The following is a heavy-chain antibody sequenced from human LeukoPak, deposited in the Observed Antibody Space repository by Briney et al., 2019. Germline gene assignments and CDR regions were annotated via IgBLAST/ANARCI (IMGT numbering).Heavy chain of an antibody. CDR1: GFTFSSYA. CDR2: IRSKAYGGTT. CDR3: TSRGDGYNSFDS. Sequence: PSGGSLRLSCTASGFTFSSYAMNWARQAPGKGLEWVGFIRSKAYGGTTEYAASVKGRFTISRDDSKSIAYLQMNSLKTEDTAVYYCTSRGDGYNSFDSWGQGTLVTVSS. V-gene: IGHV3-49*04. J-gene: IGHJ4*02. D-gene: IGHD5-24*01.